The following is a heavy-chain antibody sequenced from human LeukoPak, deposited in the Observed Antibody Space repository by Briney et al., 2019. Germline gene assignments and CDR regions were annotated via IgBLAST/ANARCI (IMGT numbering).Heavy chain of an antibody. CDR1: GFTFSSYA. J-gene: IGHJ4*02. V-gene: IGHV3-30*04. D-gene: IGHD3-10*01. CDR2: ISYDGSNK. CDR3: ARIGNYYGSGSSPLDY. Sequence: GGSLRLSCAASGFTFSSYAMHWVRQAPGKGLEWVAVISYDGSNKYYADSVKGRFTISRDNAKNSLYLQMNSLRAEDTAVYYCARIGNYYGSGSSPLDYWGQGTLVTVSS.